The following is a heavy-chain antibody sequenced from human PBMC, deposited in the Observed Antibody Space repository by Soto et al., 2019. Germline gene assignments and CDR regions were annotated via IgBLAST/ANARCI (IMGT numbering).Heavy chain of an antibody. CDR2: IIPIFGTA. CDR1: GGTFSSYA. CDR3: AREESGRDFGHY. D-gene: IGHD2-21*02. Sequence: GASVKVSCKASGGTFSSYAISWVRQAPGQGLEWMGGIIPIFGTANYAQKFQGRVTITADESTSTAYMELSSLRSEDTAVYYCAREESGRDFGHYWGQGTLVTVSS. J-gene: IGHJ4*02. V-gene: IGHV1-69*13.